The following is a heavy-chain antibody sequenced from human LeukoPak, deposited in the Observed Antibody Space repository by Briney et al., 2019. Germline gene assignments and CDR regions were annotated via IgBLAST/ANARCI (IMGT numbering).Heavy chain of an antibody. CDR3: ATDLFPINWFES. CDR1: GGSVTKYY. J-gene: IGHJ5*01. D-gene: IGHD2-2*02. CDR2: IFHTGIT. Sequence: PSETLSLTCTVSGGSVTKYYWHWIRQAPGEGLEWIGFIFHTGITNYHTSLKSRVTISVDPSKNQFSLTPTSVAAADAAVYFCATDLFPINWFESWGQGTLVTVSS. V-gene: IGHV4-59*02.